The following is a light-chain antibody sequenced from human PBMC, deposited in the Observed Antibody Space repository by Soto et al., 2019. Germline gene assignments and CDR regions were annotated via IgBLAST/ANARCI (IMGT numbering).Light chain of an antibody. J-gene: IGLJ1*01. CDR3: CSFAGGTNLV. CDR1: RRDIGGYDF. Sequence: LIQPPSASGSPGQSVTISCTGTRRDIGGYDFVSWYQQHPGKAPKLMISEVSKRPSGVPDRFSGSKSGNTASLTISGLQTDDEADYYCCSFAGGTNLVFGTGTKVTVL. CDR2: EVS. V-gene: IGLV2-8*01.